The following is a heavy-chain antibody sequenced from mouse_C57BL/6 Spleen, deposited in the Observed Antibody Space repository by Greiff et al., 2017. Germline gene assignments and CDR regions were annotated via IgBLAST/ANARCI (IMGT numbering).Heavy chain of an antibody. CDR1: GYTFTDYY. Sequence: VQLQQSGPELVKPGASVKISCKASGYTFTDYYMNWVKQSHGKSLEWIGDINPNNGGTSYNQKFKGKATLTVDKSSSTAYMGLRSLTSEDAAVYYCASNLDYPFAYWGQGTLVTVSA. J-gene: IGHJ3*01. D-gene: IGHD2-4*01. CDR2: INPNNGGT. CDR3: ASNLDYPFAY. V-gene: IGHV1-26*01.